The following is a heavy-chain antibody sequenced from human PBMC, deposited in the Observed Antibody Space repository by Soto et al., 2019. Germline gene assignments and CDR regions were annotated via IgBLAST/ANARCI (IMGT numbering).Heavy chain of an antibody. V-gene: IGHV5-51*01. D-gene: IGHD6-6*01. CDR3: ARLQYAARSPSDY. Sequence: GESLKISCQASGYSFSNHWIGWVRQMPGKGLEWMGIIYAGDSDTRYSPSFQGQVTFSVDKSINTAYLQWSSQKASDTAIYYCARLQYAARSPSDYWGQGTLVTVSS. CDR1: GYSFSNHW. J-gene: IGHJ4*02. CDR2: IYAGDSDT.